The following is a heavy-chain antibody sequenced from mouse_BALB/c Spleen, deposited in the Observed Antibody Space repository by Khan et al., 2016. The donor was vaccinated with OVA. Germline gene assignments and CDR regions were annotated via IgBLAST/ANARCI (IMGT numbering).Heavy chain of an antibody. Sequence: EVQLQESGPGLVKPSQSLSLTCTVTGYSITSGYAWNWIRQFPGNKLEWMGYISYSGGTSYNPSLKSRISITRDTSKNQFFLQLNSVTTEDTAMYYCASHLTGSFVYWGQGTLVTVSA. V-gene: IGHV3-2*02. CDR1: GYSITSGYA. D-gene: IGHD4-1*01. J-gene: IGHJ3*01. CDR3: ASHLTGSFVY. CDR2: ISYSGGT.